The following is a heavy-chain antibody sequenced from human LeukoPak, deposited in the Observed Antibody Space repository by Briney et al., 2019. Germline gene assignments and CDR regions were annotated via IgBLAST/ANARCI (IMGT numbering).Heavy chain of an antibody. CDR3: ARYSSSWFYYYYYMDV. D-gene: IGHD6-13*01. CDR2: IYSGGST. CDR1: GFTVSSNY. Sequence: GGSLRLSCAASGFTVSSNYMSWVRQAPGKGLEWVSVIYSGGSTYYADSVKGRFTISRDNSKNTLYLQMNSLRAVDTAVYYCARYSSSWFYYYYYMDVWGKGTTVTVSS. V-gene: IGHV3-53*01. J-gene: IGHJ6*03.